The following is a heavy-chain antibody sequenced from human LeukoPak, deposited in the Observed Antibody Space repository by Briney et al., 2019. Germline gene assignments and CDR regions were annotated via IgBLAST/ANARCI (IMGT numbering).Heavy chain of an antibody. J-gene: IGHJ5*02. Sequence: PSQTLSLTCTVSGGSISSGSYYWSWIRQPAGKGLEWIGRIYTSGSTNYNPSLKSRVTISVDTSKNQFSLKLSSVTAADTAVYYCARGHGLWRPLNWFDPWGQGTLVTVSS. CDR2: IYTSGST. V-gene: IGHV4-61*02. CDR3: ARGHGLWRPLNWFDP. CDR1: GGSISSGSYY. D-gene: IGHD2-21*01.